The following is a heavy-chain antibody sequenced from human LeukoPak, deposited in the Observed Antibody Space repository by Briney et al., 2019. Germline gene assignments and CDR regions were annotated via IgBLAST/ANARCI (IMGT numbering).Heavy chain of an antibody. D-gene: IGHD5-18*01. V-gene: IGHV1-18*01. CDR1: GYTFTSYG. CDR3: ARDAGAINSYGLDY. Sequence: ASVKVSCKASGYTFTSYGISWVRQAPGQGLEWMGWISAYNGNTNYAQKLQGRVTMTTDTSTSTAYMELRSLRSDDTAVYYCARDAGAINSYGLDYWGQGTLVTVSS. J-gene: IGHJ4*02. CDR2: ISAYNGNT.